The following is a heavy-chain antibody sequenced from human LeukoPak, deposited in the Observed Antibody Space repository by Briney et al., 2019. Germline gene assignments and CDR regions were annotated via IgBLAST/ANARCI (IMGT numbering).Heavy chain of an antibody. CDR3: ARALGIVGATPHAFDI. Sequence: PSGTLSLTCAVSGGSISSSNWWSWVRQPPGKGLEWIGEIYHSGSTNYNPSLKSRVTISVDKSKNQFSLKLSSATAADTAVYYCARALGIVGATPHAFDIWGQGTMVTVSS. V-gene: IGHV4-4*02. CDR1: GGSISSSNW. CDR2: IYHSGST. D-gene: IGHD1-26*01. J-gene: IGHJ3*02.